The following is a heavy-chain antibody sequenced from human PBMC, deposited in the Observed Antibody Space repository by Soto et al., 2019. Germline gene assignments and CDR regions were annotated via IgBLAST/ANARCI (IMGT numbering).Heavy chain of an antibody. Sequence: QVQLVQSGAEVKKPGSSVRVSCKTSGGTFRTSAISWVRQAPGQGLEWMGGIMPVFPTPDYAQKFQGRVTLTADESTSTVYLELSSLRSEDTAVYYCARDKDRQQFGGNYYYILDVWGQGTTVTVSS. D-gene: IGHD3-10*01. CDR3: ARDKDRQQFGGNYYYILDV. V-gene: IGHV1-69*12. CDR2: IMPVFPTP. J-gene: IGHJ6*02. CDR1: GGTFRTSA.